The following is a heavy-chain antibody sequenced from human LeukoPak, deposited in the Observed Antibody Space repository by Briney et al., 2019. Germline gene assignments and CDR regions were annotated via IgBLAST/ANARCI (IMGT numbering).Heavy chain of an antibody. Sequence: SETLSLTCTVSGGSMSNFYWGWIRRPPGKGLEWIGSIYYSGSTYYNPSLKSRVTVSVDTSKNQFSLKLSSVAAADTAVYYCVRGSTLRHYQYWGQGTLVTVSS. CDR1: GGSMSNFY. V-gene: IGHV4-39*01. J-gene: IGHJ4*02. CDR3: VRGSTLRHYQY. CDR2: IYYSGST. D-gene: IGHD3-16*01.